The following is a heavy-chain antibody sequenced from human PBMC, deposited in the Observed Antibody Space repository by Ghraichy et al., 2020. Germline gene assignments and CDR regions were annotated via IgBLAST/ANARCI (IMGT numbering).Heavy chain of an antibody. CDR2: ISGSGSTT. J-gene: IGHJ6*03. Sequence: GESLNISCAASGITFSSHDMSWVRQAPGKGLEWLSGISGSGSTTFYADSVKGRFFISRDNSKNTLFLQMNGLRAEDTALYYCAKVNEGYFDQYYYFYYMDVWGKGTTVTVSS. CDR3: AKVNEGYFDQYYYFYYMDV. D-gene: IGHD1-26*01. V-gene: IGHV3-23*01. CDR1: GITFSSHD.